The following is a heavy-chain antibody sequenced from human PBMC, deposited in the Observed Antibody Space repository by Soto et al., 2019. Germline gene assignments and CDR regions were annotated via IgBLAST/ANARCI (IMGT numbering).Heavy chain of an antibody. CDR2: ISGSGVAK. Sequence: EGQLVESGGGLVQPGGSLRLSCAVSGFTFSTYSMAWVRQAPGKGLEWVSTISGSGVAKYYADSVKGRFTISRDNSNNTVSLQMNSLRAEDAAVYYCAKDRSPGAITWNVYWGQGTLVTVSS. D-gene: IGHD1-26*01. CDR3: AKDRSPGAITWNVY. J-gene: IGHJ4*02. CDR1: GFTFSTYS. V-gene: IGHV3-23*04.